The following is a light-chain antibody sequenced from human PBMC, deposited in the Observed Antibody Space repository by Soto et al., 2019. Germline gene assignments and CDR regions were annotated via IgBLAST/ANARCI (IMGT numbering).Light chain of an antibody. CDR1: PRVSTW. Sequence: MTPSASTLLASFGVRVTITCRASPRVSTWVAWYRQKPGKAPKLLIYKASTLESGVPARLSGSGSGTEFTLIISSLQPDDFATYYCQQYNDSPWTFGQGTKVDIK. CDR3: QQYNDSPWT. J-gene: IGKJ1*01. V-gene: IGKV1-5*03. CDR2: KAS.